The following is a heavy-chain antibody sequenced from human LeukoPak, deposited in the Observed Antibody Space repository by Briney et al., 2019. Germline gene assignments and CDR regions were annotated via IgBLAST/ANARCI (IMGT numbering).Heavy chain of an antibody. Sequence: SETLSLTCAVSGYSISSGYYWGWIRQPPGKGLEWIGSIYHTGNTYYNPSLKSRVTISVDTSKNQFSLKLSSVTAADTAVYYCARHYDSSGYSHFDYWGQGTPVTVSS. V-gene: IGHV4-38-2*01. CDR2: IYHTGNT. D-gene: IGHD3-22*01. CDR1: GYSISSGYY. J-gene: IGHJ4*02. CDR3: ARHYDSSGYSHFDY.